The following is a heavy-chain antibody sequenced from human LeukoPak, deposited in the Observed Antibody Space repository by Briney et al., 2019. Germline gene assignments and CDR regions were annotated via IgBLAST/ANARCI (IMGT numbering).Heavy chain of an antibody. J-gene: IGHJ4*02. CDR3: ARVRGYYGSGSYYN. V-gene: IGHV1-8*01. Sequence: ASVKVSCKASGYTFTSYDINWVRQATGQGLEWMGWMNPNSGNTGYAQKFQGRVTMTRNTSVSTAYMELSSLRSEDTAVYYCARVRGYYGSGSYYNWGQGTLVTVSS. D-gene: IGHD3-10*01. CDR1: GYTFTSYD. CDR2: MNPNSGNT.